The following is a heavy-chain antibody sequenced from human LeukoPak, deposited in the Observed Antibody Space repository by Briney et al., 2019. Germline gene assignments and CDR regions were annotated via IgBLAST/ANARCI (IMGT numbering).Heavy chain of an antibody. V-gene: IGHV3-21*01. CDR2: ISTSDSYI. CDR3: VGSEGVGATKLGY. CDR1: GFTFSSYS. J-gene: IGHJ4*02. D-gene: IGHD1-26*01. Sequence: GSLRLSCAASGFTFSSYSMNWVRQAPGKGLEWVSSISTSDSYIYYADSVKGRFTISRDNAKNSLYLQMNSLRAEDTAVYYCVGSEGVGATKLGYWGQGTLVTVSS.